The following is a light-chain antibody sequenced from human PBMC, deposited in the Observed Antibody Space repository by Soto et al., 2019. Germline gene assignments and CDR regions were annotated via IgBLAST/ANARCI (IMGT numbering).Light chain of an antibody. J-gene: IGKJ4*01. Sequence: DIQMTQSPSSLSASVGDRVTITCQASQDISNYLNWYQQKPGKAPKLLIYDASNLEAGVPSRFSGSGSGTDFSVTISSLQPEDVATYYCQQYDIHPLTFGGGTKLEMK. V-gene: IGKV1-33*01. CDR3: QQYDIHPLT. CDR1: QDISNY. CDR2: DAS.